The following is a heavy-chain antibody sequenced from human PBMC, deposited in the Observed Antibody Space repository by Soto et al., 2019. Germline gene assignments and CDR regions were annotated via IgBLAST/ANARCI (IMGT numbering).Heavy chain of an antibody. CDR1: GGSISSGDYY. V-gene: IGHV4-30-4*01. CDR2: IYYSGST. Sequence: SETLSLTCTVSGGSISSGDYYWSWIRQPPGKGLEWIGYIYYSGSTYYNPSLKSRVTISVDTSKNQFSLKLSSVTAADTAVYYCARALRSLATVYYYYGMDVWGQGTTVTVSS. D-gene: IGHD5-12*01. CDR3: ARALRSLATVYYYYGMDV. J-gene: IGHJ6*02.